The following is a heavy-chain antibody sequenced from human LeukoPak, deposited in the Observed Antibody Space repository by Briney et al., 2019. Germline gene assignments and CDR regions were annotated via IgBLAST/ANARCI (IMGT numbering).Heavy chain of an antibody. J-gene: IGHJ4*02. Sequence: GASVKVSCKASGYTFTSYDINWVRQVTGQGLEWMGWMNPNSGNTGYAQKFQGRVTMTRNTSISTAYMELSSLRSEDTAVYYCARGIGDYSNYEFDYWGQGTLVTVSS. CDR1: GYTFTSYD. D-gene: IGHD4-11*01. CDR2: MNPNSGNT. CDR3: ARGIGDYSNYEFDY. V-gene: IGHV1-8*01.